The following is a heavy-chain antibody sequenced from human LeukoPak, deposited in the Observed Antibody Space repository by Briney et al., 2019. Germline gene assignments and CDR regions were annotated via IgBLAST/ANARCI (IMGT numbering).Heavy chain of an antibody. CDR1: GGSISSGGYY. D-gene: IGHD4-17*01. J-gene: IGHJ4*02. CDR3: ASLRYGDYFDY. Sequence: SETLSLTCTVSGGSISSGGYYWSWIRQHPGKGLECIGYIYYSGSTNYNPSLKSRVTMSVDTSKNQFSLKLSSVTAADTAVYYCASLRYGDYFDYWGQGTLVTVSS. CDR2: IYYSGST. V-gene: IGHV4-61*08.